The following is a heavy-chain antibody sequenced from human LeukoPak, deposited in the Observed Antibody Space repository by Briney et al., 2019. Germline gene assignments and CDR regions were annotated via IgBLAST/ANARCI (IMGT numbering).Heavy chain of an antibody. Sequence: ASETLSLTCTVSGGSISTYFWSWIRQPPGKGLEWIGYVYYSGSTNYNPSLKSRVTISVDTSKKQFSLKLSSVTAADTAVYYCAGGEYSSSWTSMDVWGQGTTVTVSS. V-gene: IGHV4-59*08. CDR2: VYYSGST. D-gene: IGHD6-13*01. CDR1: GGSISTYF. CDR3: AGGEYSSSWTSMDV. J-gene: IGHJ6*02.